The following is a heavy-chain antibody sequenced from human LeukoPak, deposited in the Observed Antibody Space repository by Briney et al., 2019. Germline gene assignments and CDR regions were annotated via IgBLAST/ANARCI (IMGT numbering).Heavy chain of an antibody. J-gene: IGHJ4*02. Sequence: SVKVSCKASGGTFSSYAISWVRQAPGQGLEWMGGIIPIFGTANYAQKFQGRVTITADESTSAAYMELSSLRSEDTAVYYCATTMVRGDITIPYFDYWGQGTLVTVSS. CDR2: IIPIFGTA. V-gene: IGHV1-69*01. CDR1: GGTFSSYA. CDR3: ATTMVRGDITIPYFDY. D-gene: IGHD3-10*01.